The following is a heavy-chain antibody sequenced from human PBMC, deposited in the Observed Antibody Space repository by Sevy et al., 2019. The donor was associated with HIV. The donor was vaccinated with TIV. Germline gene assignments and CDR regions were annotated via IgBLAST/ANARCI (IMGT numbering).Heavy chain of an antibody. V-gene: IGHV3-7*01. CDR3: ARETSYYDFWSGYYNAFDI. CDR1: GFTFSSYW. D-gene: IGHD3-3*01. CDR2: IKQDGSEK. J-gene: IGHJ3*02. Sequence: GGSLRLSCAASGFTFSSYWMSWVRQAPGKGLEWVATIKQDGSEKYYVDSVKGRFTISRDNAKNSLYLQMNSLRAEDTAVYYCARETSYYDFWSGYYNAFDIWGQGTMVTVSS.